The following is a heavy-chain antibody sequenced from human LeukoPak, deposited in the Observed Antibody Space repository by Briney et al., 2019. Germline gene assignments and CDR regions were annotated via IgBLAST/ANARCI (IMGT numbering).Heavy chain of an antibody. CDR3: ARQTGSGLFILP. D-gene: IGHD3/OR15-3a*01. V-gene: IGHV4-39*01. Sequence: PSETLSPTCTVSGVSISSSNSYWGWIRQAPGKGLEWIGSIYYSGNTYYNASLKSQVSISIDTSKNQFSLRLTSVTAADTAVYYCARQTGSGLFILPGGQGTLVTVSS. J-gene: IGHJ4*02. CDR2: IYYSGNT. CDR1: GVSISSSNSY.